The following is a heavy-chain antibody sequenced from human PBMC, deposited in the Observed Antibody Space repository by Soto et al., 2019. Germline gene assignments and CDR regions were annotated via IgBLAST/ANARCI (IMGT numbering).Heavy chain of an antibody. CDR3: ASPGCSSTSCYTSYYYYGMDV. Sequence: ASVKVSCKASGGTFSSYAISWVRQAPGQGLEWMGGIIPIFGTANYAQKFQGRVTITADKSTSTAYMELSSLRSEDTAVYYCASPGCSSTSCYTSYYYYGMDVWGQGTTVTVYS. D-gene: IGHD2-2*02. CDR2: IIPIFGTA. J-gene: IGHJ6*02. CDR1: GGTFSSYA. V-gene: IGHV1-69*06.